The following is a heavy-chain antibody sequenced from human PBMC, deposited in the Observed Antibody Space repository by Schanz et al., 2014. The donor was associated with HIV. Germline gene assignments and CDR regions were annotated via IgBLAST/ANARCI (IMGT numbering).Heavy chain of an antibody. V-gene: IGHV3-23*01. Sequence: EVQLMDSGGGLVRPGGSLRLSCEVSGFSLINNAMTWVRQAPGKGLEWVSDIRGGGDTYYADSVRGRFTFSRDDSKNTLILQMNSLRVEDTAVYYCGGHGGFSYWGQGTRVAVSP. D-gene: IGHD6-25*01. CDR1: GFSLINNA. CDR3: GGHGGFSY. CDR2: IRGGGDT. J-gene: IGHJ4*02.